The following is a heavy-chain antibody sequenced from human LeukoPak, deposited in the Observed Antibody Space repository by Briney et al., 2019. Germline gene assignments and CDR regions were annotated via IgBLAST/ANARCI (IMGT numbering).Heavy chain of an antibody. J-gene: IGHJ4*02. CDR3: ARDPSRLYFDY. CDR2: ISYDGSNK. D-gene: IGHD6-25*01. V-gene: IGHV3-30*04. CDR1: GFTFSSYA. Sequence: PGGALTLSCAASGFTFSSYAMHWFRQAPGKGLEWVVVISYDGSNKYYADSVKGRFTISRDNSKSTLYLQMNSLRAEDTAVYYCARDPSRLYFDYWGQGTLVTVSS.